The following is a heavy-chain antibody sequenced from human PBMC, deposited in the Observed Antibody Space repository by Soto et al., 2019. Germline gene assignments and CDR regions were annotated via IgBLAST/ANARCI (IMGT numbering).Heavy chain of an antibody. Sequence: ASVKVSCKVSGYTLTELSMHWVRQAPGKGLEWMGGFDPEDGETIYAQKFQGRVTMTEDTSTDTAYMELSSLRSEDTAVYYCATSRSPVVPATNWFDSWGQGTLVTVSS. CDR3: ATSRSPVVPATNWFDS. D-gene: IGHD2-2*01. J-gene: IGHJ5*01. V-gene: IGHV1-24*01. CDR2: FDPEDGET. CDR1: GYTLTELS.